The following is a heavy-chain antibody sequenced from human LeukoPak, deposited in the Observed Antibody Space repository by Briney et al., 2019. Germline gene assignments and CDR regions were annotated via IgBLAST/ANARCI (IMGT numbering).Heavy chain of an antibody. CDR2: IITIVGIA. D-gene: IGHD3-10*01. CDR3: ARSMVRVVIINDY. V-gene: IGHV1-69*04. J-gene: IGHJ4*02. Sequence: GASVKISCKASGDTFTSYAISSGRHAPGQRLEWVGRIITIVGIANDAQKFQGRVTITADNTARTAYMELSSLMSEDATVYYCARSMVRVVIINDYWGQGTLVTVS. CDR1: GDTFTSYA.